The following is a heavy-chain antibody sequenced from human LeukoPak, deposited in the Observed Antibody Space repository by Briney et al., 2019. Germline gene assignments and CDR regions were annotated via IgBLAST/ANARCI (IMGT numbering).Heavy chain of an antibody. V-gene: IGHV3-74*01. CDR3: ARGGSDTAMAHDC. J-gene: IGHJ4*02. Sequence: GGSLRLSCAASGFTFSNHWMHWVRQAPGKGLMWVSRINRDGSSTEYADSVKGRFTISRDDAKSTLFLQVNSLRAEGTAVYFCARGGSDTAMAHDCLGEGTLVTVSS. CDR1: GFTFSNHW. D-gene: IGHD5-18*01. CDR2: INRDGSST.